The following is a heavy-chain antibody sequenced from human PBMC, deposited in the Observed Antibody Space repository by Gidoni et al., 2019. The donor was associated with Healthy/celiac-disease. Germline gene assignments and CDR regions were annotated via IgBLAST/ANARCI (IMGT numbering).Heavy chain of an antibody. D-gene: IGHD6-13*01. V-gene: IGHV4-34*01. CDR3: ARGDAAAGFDYYYYGMDV. CDR2: INHSGST. J-gene: IGHJ6*02. Sequence: QVQLQQWGAGLLKPSETLSLTCAVYGASFSGYYWSWIRQPPGKGLEWIGEINHSGSTNYNPSLKSRVTISVDTSKNQFSLKLSSVTAADTAVYYCARGDAAAGFDYYYYGMDVWGQGTTVTVSS. CDR1: GASFSGYY.